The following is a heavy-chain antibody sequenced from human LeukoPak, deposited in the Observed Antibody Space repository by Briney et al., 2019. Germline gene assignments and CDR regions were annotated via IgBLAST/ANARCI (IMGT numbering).Heavy chain of an antibody. CDR2: IYYSGST. D-gene: IGHD4-17*01. Sequence: SETLSLTCTVSGGSIISFYWSWIRQPPGKGLEWIGYIYYSGSTNYNPSLKSRVSISVDTSKNQFSLNLSSVTAADTAVYYCARDGYGARNFDYWGQGTLVTVSS. CDR1: GGSIISFY. V-gene: IGHV4-59*01. J-gene: IGHJ4*02. CDR3: ARDGYGARNFDY.